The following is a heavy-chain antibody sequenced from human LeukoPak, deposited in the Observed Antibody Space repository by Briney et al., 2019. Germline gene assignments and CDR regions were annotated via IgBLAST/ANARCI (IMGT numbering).Heavy chain of an antibody. Sequence: GGSLRLSCAASGFTFSSYWMHWVRQAPGKELVWVSRINSDGSSTSYADSVKGRFTISRDNAKNTLYLQMNSLRAEDTAVYYCARVMGYFDWLPQGGSIDYWGQGTLVTVSS. CDR3: ARVMGYFDWLPQGGSIDY. J-gene: IGHJ4*02. V-gene: IGHV3-74*01. CDR2: INSDGSST. D-gene: IGHD3-9*01. CDR1: GFTFSSYW.